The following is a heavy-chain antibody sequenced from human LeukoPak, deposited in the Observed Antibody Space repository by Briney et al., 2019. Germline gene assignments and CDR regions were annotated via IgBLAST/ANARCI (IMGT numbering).Heavy chain of an antibody. CDR3: ARQGESNSWYSPDY. J-gene: IGHJ4*02. D-gene: IGHD6-13*01. V-gene: IGHV4-39*01. Sequence: SETLSLTCTVSGGSISSDNYYWVWIRQPPGKGLEWIGSIFYTGNTYYNPSLKSRVTMSVDTSKNQFSLTLTSVTAADTAVYYCARQGESNSWYSPDYWGQGTLVTVSS. CDR1: GGSISSDNYY. CDR2: IFYTGNT.